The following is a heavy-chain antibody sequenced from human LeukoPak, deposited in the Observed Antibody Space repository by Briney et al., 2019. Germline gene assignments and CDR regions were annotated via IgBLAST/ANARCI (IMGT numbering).Heavy chain of an antibody. CDR2: IYYGGST. CDR1: GGSITSRGVY. Sequence: SETLSLTCTVSGGSITSRGVYWGWIRQPPGKGLEWIASIYYGGSTYYNPSLKSRVTMSVDTSKTQFSLNLSSVTAADTAVYYCARSHASAGGNLDYWGQGTLVTVSS. J-gene: IGHJ4*02. D-gene: IGHD2-15*01. CDR3: ARSHASAGGNLDY. V-gene: IGHV4-39*01.